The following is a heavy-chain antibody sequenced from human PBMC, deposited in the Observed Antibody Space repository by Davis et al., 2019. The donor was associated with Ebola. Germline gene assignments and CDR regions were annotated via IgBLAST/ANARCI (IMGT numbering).Heavy chain of an antibody. V-gene: IGHV3-23*01. J-gene: IGHJ4*02. D-gene: IGHD1-20*01. Sequence: GESLKISCAASGFTFSSYAMSWVRQAPGKGLEWVSAISGSGSTYYADSVKGRFTISRDNSKNTLYLQMNSLRVEDTAVYYCADNWRPDYWGQGALVTVSS. CDR2: ISGSGST. CDR3: ADNWRPDY. CDR1: GFTFSSYA.